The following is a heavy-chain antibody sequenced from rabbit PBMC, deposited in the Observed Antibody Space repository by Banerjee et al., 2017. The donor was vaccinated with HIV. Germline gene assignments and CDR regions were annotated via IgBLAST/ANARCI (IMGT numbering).Heavy chain of an antibody. CDR3: ARDLYSTGAYSYYNL. CDR2: IDAGSSGST. D-gene: IGHD6-1*01. J-gene: IGHJ4*01. Sequence: QEQLVESGGGLVQPEGSLTLTCTASGFSFSKNYMCWVRQAPGKGLEWVACIDAGSSGSTYYASWAKGRFTISKTSSTTVTLQMTSLTAADTATYFCARDLYSTGAYSYYNLWGPGTLVTDS. V-gene: IGHV1S45*01. CDR1: GFSFSKNY.